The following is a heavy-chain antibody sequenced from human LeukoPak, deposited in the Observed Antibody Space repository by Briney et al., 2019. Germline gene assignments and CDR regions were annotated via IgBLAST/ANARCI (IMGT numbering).Heavy chain of an antibody. J-gene: IGHJ4*02. CDR2: ISWNSGSI. V-gene: IGHV3-9*01. Sequence: PGGSLRLSCAASGFTFDDYAMHWVRQAPGKGLEWVSGISWNSGSIGYADSVKGRFTISRDNAKNSLYLQMNSLRAEDTAVYYCAKDGGAAAGLFDYWGQGTLVTVSS. D-gene: IGHD6-13*01. CDR3: AKDGGAAAGLFDY. CDR1: GFTFDDYA.